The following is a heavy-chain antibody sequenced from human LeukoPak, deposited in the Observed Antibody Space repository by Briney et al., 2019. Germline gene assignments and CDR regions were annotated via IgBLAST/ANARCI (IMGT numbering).Heavy chain of an antibody. D-gene: IGHD5-12*01. V-gene: IGHV5-51*01. CDR3: ARERGYSGYDPRTDAFDI. J-gene: IGHJ3*02. CDR1: GYSFTSYW. CDR2: IYPGDSDT. Sequence: GESLKISCKGSGYSFTSYWIGWVRQMPGKGLEWMGIIYPGDSDTRYSPSFQGQVTISADKSISTAYLQWSSLKASDTAMYYCARERGYSGYDPRTDAFDIWGQGTMVTVSS.